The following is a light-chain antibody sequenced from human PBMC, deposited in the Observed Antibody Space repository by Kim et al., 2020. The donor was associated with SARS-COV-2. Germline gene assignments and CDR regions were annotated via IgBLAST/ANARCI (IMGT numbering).Light chain of an antibody. CDR2: DVS. V-gene: IGLV2-14*03. CDR1: SSDVGGYNY. CDR3: TSYTSTTTYV. Sequence: GQSITISCTGTSSDVGGYNYVSWYQQYPGKAPKLMIYDVSKRPSGVSNRFSGSKSGNTASLTISGLQAEDEADYHCTSYTSTTTYVFGTGTKVTVL. J-gene: IGLJ1*01.